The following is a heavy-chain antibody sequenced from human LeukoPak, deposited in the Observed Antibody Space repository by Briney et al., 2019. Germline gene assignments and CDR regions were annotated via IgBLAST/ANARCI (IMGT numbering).Heavy chain of an antibody. CDR1: GCSISTYY. CDR3: ARIVVSGTGYNRFDP. V-gene: IGHV4-59*08. D-gene: IGHD6-19*01. Sequence: SETLSFTCSVSGCSISTYYWNWIRQPPGKGLEGSGNIYYTGSTIYNPSLKRRVTISVDTSKNQFSLKLSSVTAADTAVYYCARIVVSGTGYNRFDPWGQGTLVTVSP. J-gene: IGHJ5*02. CDR2: IYYTGST.